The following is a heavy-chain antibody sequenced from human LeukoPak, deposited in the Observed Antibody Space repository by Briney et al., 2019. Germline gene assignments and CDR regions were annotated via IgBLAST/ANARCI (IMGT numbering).Heavy chain of an antibody. J-gene: IGHJ4*02. V-gene: IGHV3-7*01. D-gene: IGHD6-19*01. CDR1: GFTFSDYW. CDR3: ARGSLGTIAVAGTLDY. Sequence: GGSLRLSCAASGFTFSDYWMSWVRQAPGKGLEWVANIKQDGSEKYYVDSVKGRFTISRDTAKNSLYLQMNSLRAEDTAVYYCARGSLGTIAVAGTLDYWGQGILVTVSS. CDR2: IKQDGSEK.